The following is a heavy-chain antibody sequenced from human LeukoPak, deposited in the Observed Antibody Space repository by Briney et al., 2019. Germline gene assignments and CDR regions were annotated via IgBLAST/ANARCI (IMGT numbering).Heavy chain of an antibody. J-gene: IGHJ4*02. Sequence: ASVKVSCKASGYTFTSYGISWVRQAPGQGLEWMGIIYPGDSDTRYSPSFQGQVTISADKSISTAYLQWSSLKASDTAMYYCARAYCGGDCYPDYWGQGTLVTVSS. CDR1: GYTFTSYG. CDR3: ARAYCGGDCYPDY. V-gene: IGHV5-51*01. D-gene: IGHD2-21*02. CDR2: IYPGDSDT.